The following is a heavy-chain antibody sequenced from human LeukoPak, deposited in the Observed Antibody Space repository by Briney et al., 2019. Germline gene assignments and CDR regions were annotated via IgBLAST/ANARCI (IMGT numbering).Heavy chain of an antibody. CDR2: ISSSGTTR. D-gene: IGHD3-16*01. V-gene: IGHV3-48*04. J-gene: IGHJ4*02. CDR3: AVGGGY. CDR1: GFTFSSYS. Sequence: GGSLRLSCAASGFTFSSYSMNWVRQAPGRGLEWIAHISSSGTTRKYADSVKGRFTISRDNAENSLFLQMNSLRAEDTALYYCAVGGGYWGQGTLVTVSS.